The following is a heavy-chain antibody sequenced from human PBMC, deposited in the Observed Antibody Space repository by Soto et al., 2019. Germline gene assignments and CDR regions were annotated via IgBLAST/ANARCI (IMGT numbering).Heavy chain of an antibody. CDR1: GFSFSSYW. Sequence: EVQLEESGGGLVQPGGSLRLSCAASGFSFSSYWMSWVRQAPGKGPEWVAIVSLDGRDKTYSDSVKGRITISRDNAENSLFLQMNSLRADDTAVYYCARDDRSSGPFDYWGQGALVTVSS. V-gene: IGHV3-7*01. J-gene: IGHJ4*02. CDR2: VSLDGRDK. CDR3: ARDDRSSGPFDY. D-gene: IGHD6-19*01.